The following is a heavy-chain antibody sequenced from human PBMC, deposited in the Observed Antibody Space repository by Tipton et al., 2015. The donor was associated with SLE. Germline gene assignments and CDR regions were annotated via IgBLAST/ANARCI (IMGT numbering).Heavy chain of an antibody. D-gene: IGHD6-13*01. CDR1: GGSISSYY. Sequence: LRLSCTVSGGSISSYYWSWIRQPPGKGLEWIGYIYYSGSPNYNPSLKSRVTISVDTSKNQFSLKLSSVTAADTAVYYCAGESSWDPLFDYWGQGTLVTVSS. J-gene: IGHJ4*02. V-gene: IGHV4-59*01. CDR2: IYYSGSP. CDR3: AGESSWDPLFDY.